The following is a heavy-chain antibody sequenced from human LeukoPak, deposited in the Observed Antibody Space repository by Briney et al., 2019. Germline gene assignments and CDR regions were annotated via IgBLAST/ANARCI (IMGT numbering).Heavy chain of an antibody. Sequence: GASVKVSCKASGYTFTGYYMHWVRQAPGQGLEWMGWINPNSGGTNYAQKFQGRVTMTRDMSISTAYMELSRLRSDDTAVYYCATEYYYDSSGQQNDYWGQGTLVTVSS. D-gene: IGHD3-22*01. CDR1: GYTFTGYY. CDR2: INPNSGGT. CDR3: ATEYYYDSSGQQNDY. J-gene: IGHJ4*02. V-gene: IGHV1-2*02.